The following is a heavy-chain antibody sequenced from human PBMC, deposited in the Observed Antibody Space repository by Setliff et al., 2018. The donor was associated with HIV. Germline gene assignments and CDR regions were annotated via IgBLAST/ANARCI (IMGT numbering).Heavy chain of an antibody. J-gene: IGHJ5*01. CDR3: ARPLLRTNPVYGILGNWFDS. D-gene: IGHD2-8*01. CDR2: INSDGSTT. Sequence: GGSLRLSCAASGFTFRNYWMHWVRQAPGKGLVWVSRINSDGSTTTYADSVKDRFTISRDNAKNSLYLQMNSLRAEDTAVYYCARPLLRTNPVYGILGNWFDSWGRGTLVTVSS. V-gene: IGHV3-74*01. CDR1: GFTFRNYW.